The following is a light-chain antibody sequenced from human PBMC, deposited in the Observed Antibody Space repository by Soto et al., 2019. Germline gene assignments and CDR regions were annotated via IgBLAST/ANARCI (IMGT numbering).Light chain of an antibody. V-gene: IGKV3-11*01. CDR1: QSIHTS. CDR2: DST. Sequence: VLTQSPATLSLSPGERATLSCSASQSIHTSLAWYQQKPGQPPRLVVYDSTLRANGVPDRFGGSRSGTEFTLTINNLEPEDFAVYYCQQRTVWPPITFGQGTRLET. CDR3: QQRTVWPPIT. J-gene: IGKJ5*01.